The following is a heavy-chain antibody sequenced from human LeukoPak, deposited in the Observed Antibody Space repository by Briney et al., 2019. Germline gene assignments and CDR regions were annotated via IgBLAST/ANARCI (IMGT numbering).Heavy chain of an antibody. CDR3: AFLPPGH. CDR2: IKSDGSRI. V-gene: IGHV3-74*01. D-gene: IGHD3-3*01. J-gene: IGHJ1*01. Sequence: GGSLRLSCAASGFTFSDYWMDWVRQAPGKGLVWVSRIKSDGSRITYADSVRGRFTISRDNAKNTLYVQMHSLRAEDTAVYYCAFLPPGHWGQGTLVTVSS. CDR1: GFTFSDYW.